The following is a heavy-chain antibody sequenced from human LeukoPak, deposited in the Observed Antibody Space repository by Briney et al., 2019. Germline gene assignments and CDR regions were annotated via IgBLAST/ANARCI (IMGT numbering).Heavy chain of an antibody. V-gene: IGHV3-23*01. CDR3: AKGVVGAKVFYFDY. Sequence: GGSLRLSCAASGVTCSSYAMSWVRQAPGKGLEGVSAISGSGGSTYYADSVKGRFTISRDNSKNTLYLQMNSLRAEDTAVYYCAKGVVGAKVFYFDYWGQGTLVTVSS. J-gene: IGHJ4*02. CDR2: ISGSGGST. D-gene: IGHD1-26*01. CDR1: GVTCSSYA.